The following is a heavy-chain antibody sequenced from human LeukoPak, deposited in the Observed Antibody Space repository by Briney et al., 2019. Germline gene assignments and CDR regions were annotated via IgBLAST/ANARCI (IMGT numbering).Heavy chain of an antibody. CDR1: GYTFTSYG. V-gene: IGHV1-18*01. D-gene: IGHD3-3*01. J-gene: IGHJ5*02. Sequence: ASVKVSCKASGYTFTSYGISWVRQAPGQGLEWMGWISAYNGTTNYAQKLQGRVTMTTDTSTSTAYMELRSLRSDDTAVYYCARDLLTIFGVVITNWFDPWGQGTLVTVSS. CDR2: ISAYNGTT. CDR3: ARDLLTIFGVVITNWFDP.